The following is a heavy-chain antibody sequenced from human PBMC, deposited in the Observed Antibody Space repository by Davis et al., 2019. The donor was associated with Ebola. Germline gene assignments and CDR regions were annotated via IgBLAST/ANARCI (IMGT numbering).Heavy chain of an antibody. Sequence: SLKISCASPGFTFSDNYMTWNPQPPGEGREGVAYISYSGATIYYADALKGRFTISRDNAKNSLHLQMNSLRVEDTVIYYCVNTLHWGQGARVTVTS. CDR2: ISYSGATI. CDR1: GFTFSDNY. D-gene: IGHD2-2*02. CDR3: VNTLH. V-gene: IGHV3-11*01. J-gene: IGHJ4*02.